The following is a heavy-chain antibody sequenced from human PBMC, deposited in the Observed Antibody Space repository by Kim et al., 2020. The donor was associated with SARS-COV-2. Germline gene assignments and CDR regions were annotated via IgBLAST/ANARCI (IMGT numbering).Heavy chain of an antibody. CDR2: IYYSGST. J-gene: IGHJ4*02. Sequence: SETLSLTCTVSGGSISSGGYYWSWIRQHPGKGLEWIGYIYYSGSTYYNPSLKSRVTISVDTSKNQFSLKLSSVTAADTAVYYCARVAGCSSTSCSLDKVDTAMAFDYWGQGTLVTVSS. D-gene: IGHD2-2*01. V-gene: IGHV4-31*03. CDR3: ARVAGCSSTSCSLDKVDTAMAFDY. CDR1: GGSISSGGYY.